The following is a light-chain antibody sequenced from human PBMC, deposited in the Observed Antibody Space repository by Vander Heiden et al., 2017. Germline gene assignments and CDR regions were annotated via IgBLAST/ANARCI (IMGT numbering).Light chain of an antibody. CDR2: MAS. Sequence: DIQMTQSPSTLSASVGDRVTITCRASQSISVWLGWYQQKPGKAPKLLIYMASVLESGVPSRFSGSGSGTEFTLTISSLQTDDFATYYFQHYGFYSFGQGTKLEIK. V-gene: IGKV1-5*03. CDR3: QHYGFYS. J-gene: IGKJ2*01. CDR1: QSISVW.